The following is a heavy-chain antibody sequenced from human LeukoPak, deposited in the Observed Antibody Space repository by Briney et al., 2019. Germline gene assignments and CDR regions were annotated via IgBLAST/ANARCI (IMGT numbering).Heavy chain of an antibody. CDR3: ASSFLWPAGY. J-gene: IGHJ4*02. CDR1: GGSFSGYY. CDR2: INHSGST. D-gene: IGHD2/OR15-2a*01. Sequence: MSSGTLSLTCAVYGGSFSGYYWSWIRQPPGKGLEWIGEINHSGSTNYNPSLKSRVTISVDTSKNQFSLKLSSVTAADTAVYYCASSFLWPAGYWGQGTLVTVSS. V-gene: IGHV4-34*01.